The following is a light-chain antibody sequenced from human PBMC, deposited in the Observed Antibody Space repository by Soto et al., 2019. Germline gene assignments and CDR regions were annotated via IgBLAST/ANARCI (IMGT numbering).Light chain of an antibody. V-gene: IGKV3-20*01. CDR3: QQYGSSPAFT. J-gene: IGKJ4*01. CDR1: QSVSSSY. CDR2: GAS. Sequence: EIVLTQSPGTLSLSPGERATLSCRASQSVSSSYLAWYQPKPGQAPRLLIYGASSRATGIPDRFSGSGSGTDFTLTISRLEPEDFAVYYCQQYGSSPAFTFGGGTKVEIK.